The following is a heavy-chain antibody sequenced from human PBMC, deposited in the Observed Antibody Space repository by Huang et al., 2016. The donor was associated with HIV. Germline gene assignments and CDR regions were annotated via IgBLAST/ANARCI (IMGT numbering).Heavy chain of an antibody. J-gene: IGHJ6*04. CDR2: IYHNGRS. D-gene: IGHD3-22*01. CDR1: GASIQNGGHS. CDR3: AGDSYFSDSIGLDV. V-gene: IGHV4-30-2*01. Sequence: QLQLQESDSGLVKPSQTLSLTCAVSGASIQNGGHSWTWLRQPPGKGLEWIGHIYHNGRSYYNPSLESRVTISIDRSKNQFSLKLSSVTAADAAVYFCAGDSYFSDSIGLDVWGKGTTVTVSS.